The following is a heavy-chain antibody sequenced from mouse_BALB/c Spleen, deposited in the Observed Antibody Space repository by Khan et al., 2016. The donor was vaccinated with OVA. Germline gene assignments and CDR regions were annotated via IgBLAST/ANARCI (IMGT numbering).Heavy chain of an antibody. CDR1: GDSITRGY. Sequence: EVKLLESGPSLVKPSQTLSLTCSVTGDSITRGYWNWIRKFPGNKLEYMGHIIYTGSTYYTPSLKSRISITRHTSDNQYYLQLTSVTDEDTATYYCSRSTYRLAFVYWGQGTLVTVSA. CDR2: IIYTGST. V-gene: IGHV3-8*02. CDR3: SRSTYRLAFVY. D-gene: IGHD2-14*01. J-gene: IGHJ3*01.